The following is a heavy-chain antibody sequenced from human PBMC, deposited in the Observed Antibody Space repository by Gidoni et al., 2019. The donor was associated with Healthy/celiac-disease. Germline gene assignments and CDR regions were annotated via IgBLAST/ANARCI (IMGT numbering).Heavy chain of an antibody. CDR3: AKNSRSVFSPYQPLLAFDY. Sequence: EVQLLESGGGLVQPGGSLRLSCAASGFPFSSYAISWVRQAPGKGLEWGSAIRGSGGSTYYADSVKGRFTISRDNSKNTLYLQMNSLRAEDTAVYYCAKNSRSVFSPYQPLLAFDYWGQGTLVTVSS. V-gene: IGHV3-23*01. CDR1: GFPFSSYA. J-gene: IGHJ4*02. CDR2: IRGSGGST. D-gene: IGHD2-2*01.